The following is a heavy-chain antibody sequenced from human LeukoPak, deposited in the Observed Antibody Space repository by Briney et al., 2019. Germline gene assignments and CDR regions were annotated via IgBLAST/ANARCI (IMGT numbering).Heavy chain of an antibody. CDR2: ISAYNGNT. V-gene: IGHV1-18*01. Sequence: ASVKVSCKASGYTFTSYGISWVRQAPGQGLEWMGWISAYNGNTNYAQKLQGRVTMTTDTSTSTAYMELRSLRSDDTAVYYCARDLGFVVPAAFDYWGQGTLVTVSS. CDR3: ARDLGFVVPAAFDY. D-gene: IGHD2-2*01. J-gene: IGHJ4*02. CDR1: GYTFTSYG.